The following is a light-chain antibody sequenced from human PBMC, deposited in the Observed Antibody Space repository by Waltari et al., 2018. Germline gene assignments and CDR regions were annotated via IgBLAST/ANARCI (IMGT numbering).Light chain of an antibody. CDR3: NSYTRSAVYV. J-gene: IGLJ1*01. V-gene: IGLV2-14*01. Sequence: QSALTQPASVSGSPGQSITVSCTGTSSAVGAYNYVSWYQHHAGKAPKLIISEVTNRPSGVSDRFSGSKSGNTASLTISGLQAEDEADYYCNSYTRSAVYVFGTGTTVTVL. CDR1: SSAVGAYNY. CDR2: EVT.